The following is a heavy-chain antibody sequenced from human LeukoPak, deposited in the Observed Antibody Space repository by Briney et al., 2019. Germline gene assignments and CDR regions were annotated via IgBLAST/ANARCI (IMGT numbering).Heavy chain of an antibody. CDR1: GGSFSGYY. CDR2: INHSGST. Sequence: SETLSLTCAVYGGSFSGYYWSWIRQPPGKGLEWIGEINHSGSTNYNPSLKSRITISVDTSKNQFSLKLSSVTAADTAVYYCARGQPRYGGFDYWGRGTLVTVSS. CDR3: ARGQPRYGGFDY. J-gene: IGHJ4*02. V-gene: IGHV4-34*01. D-gene: IGHD3-16*01.